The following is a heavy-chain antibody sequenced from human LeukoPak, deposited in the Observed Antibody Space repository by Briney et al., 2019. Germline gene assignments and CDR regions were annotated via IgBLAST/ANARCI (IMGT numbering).Heavy chain of an antibody. CDR1: GGSISSGGYC. V-gene: IGHV4-31*03. D-gene: IGHD6-19*01. CDR2: IYYSGST. J-gene: IGHJ5*02. CDR3: ARAAKGIAVFGGWFDP. Sequence: SQTLSLTCTVSGGSISSGGYCWSWIRQHPGKGLEWIGYIYYSGSTYYNPSLKSRVTISVDTSKNQFSLKLSSVTAADTAVYYCARAAKGIAVFGGWFDPWGQGTLVTVSS.